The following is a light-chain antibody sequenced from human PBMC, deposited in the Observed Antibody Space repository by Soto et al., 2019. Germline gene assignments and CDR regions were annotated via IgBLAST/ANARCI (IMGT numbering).Light chain of an antibody. CDR1: SSNIGNNA. V-gene: IGLV1-36*01. CDR2: YDD. CDR3: AAWDDSLNGVL. J-gene: IGLJ2*01. Sequence: QSVLTQPPSVSEAPRQRVSISCSGTSSNIGNNAVNWYQHVPGKTPKLLIYYDDMVPSGVSDRFSGSKSGTSASLAISGLQSEDEADYYCAAWDDSLNGVLFGGGTKLTVL.